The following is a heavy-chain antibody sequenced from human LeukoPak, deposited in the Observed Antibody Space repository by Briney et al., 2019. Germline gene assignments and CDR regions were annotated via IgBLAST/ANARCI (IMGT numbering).Heavy chain of an antibody. CDR1: GYTFTSYD. Sequence: ASVKVSCKASGYTFTSYDINWVRQATGQGLEWMGWMNPNSGNTGYAQKFQGRVTMTRNTSISTAYMELSSLRSEDTAVYYCARTGQQLGFYGMDVWGQGTTVTVSS. CDR2: MNPNSGNT. D-gene: IGHD6-13*01. CDR3: ARTGQQLGFYGMDV. J-gene: IGHJ6*02. V-gene: IGHV1-8*01.